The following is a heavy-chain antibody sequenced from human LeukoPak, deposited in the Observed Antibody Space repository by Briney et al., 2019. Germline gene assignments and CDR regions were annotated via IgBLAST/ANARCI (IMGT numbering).Heavy chain of an antibody. V-gene: IGHV3-33*01. D-gene: IGHD3-22*01. J-gene: IGHJ3*02. CDR2: IWYDGSNK. CDR1: GFTFSSYG. Sequence: GGSLRLSCAASGFTFSSYGMPWVRQAPGKGLEWVAVIWYDGSNKYYADSVKGRFTISRDNSKNTLYLQMNSLRAEDTAVYYCARDPTPRYDSSGYYYGDDAFDIWGQGTMVTVSS. CDR3: ARDPTPRYDSSGYYYGDDAFDI.